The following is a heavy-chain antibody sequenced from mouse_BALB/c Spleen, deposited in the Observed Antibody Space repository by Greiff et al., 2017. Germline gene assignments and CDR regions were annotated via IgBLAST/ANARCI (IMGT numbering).Heavy chain of an antibody. CDR2: ISNLAYSI. V-gene: IGHV5-15*02. D-gene: IGHD1-1*02. CDR1: GFTFSDYG. J-gene: IGHJ1*01. CDR3: AREYGPGYFDV. Sequence: DVKLVESGGGLVQPGGSRKLSCAASGFTFSDYGMAWVRQAPGKGPEWVAFISNLAYSIYYADTVTGRFTISRENAKNTLYLEMSSLRSEDTAMYYCAREYGPGYFDVWGAGTTVTVSS.